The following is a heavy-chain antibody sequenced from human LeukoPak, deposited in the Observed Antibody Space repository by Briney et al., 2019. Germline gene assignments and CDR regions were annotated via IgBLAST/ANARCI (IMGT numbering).Heavy chain of an antibody. Sequence: GGSLRLSCAAPGFTITNNYMSWVRLAPGKGLEWISAIYRGGTTYYVDSVKGRFTISRDNSKNMVHLQMNGLTPEDTAVYYCARDPTGASVWGKGTTVTVSS. CDR1: GFTITNNY. J-gene: IGHJ6*04. CDR3: ARDPTGASV. CDR2: IYRGGTT. D-gene: IGHD1-14*01. V-gene: IGHV3-53*01.